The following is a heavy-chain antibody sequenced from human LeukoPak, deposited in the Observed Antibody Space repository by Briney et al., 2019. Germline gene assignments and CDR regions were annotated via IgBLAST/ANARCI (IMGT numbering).Heavy chain of an antibody. CDR3: AREPPVFVPAAIHL. V-gene: IGHV1-18*04. Sequence: ASVKVSCKASGYTFSNYYIHWVRQAPGQGLEWMGWISAYNGNTNYAQKLQGRVTMTTDTSTSTAYMELRSLRSDDTAVYYCAREPPVFVPAAIHLWGQGTLVTVSS. J-gene: IGHJ5*02. CDR2: ISAYNGNT. CDR1: GYTFSNYY. D-gene: IGHD2-2*02.